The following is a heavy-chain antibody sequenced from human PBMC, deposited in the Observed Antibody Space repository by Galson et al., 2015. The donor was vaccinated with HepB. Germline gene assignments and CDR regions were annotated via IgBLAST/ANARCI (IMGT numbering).Heavy chain of an antibody. CDR1: GFTFRNYW. D-gene: IGHD1-26*01. J-gene: IGHJ4*02. Sequence: SLRLSCAVSGFTFRNYWMSWVRQAPGKGLEWVANIKQDESEKYYVDSVKGRFAVSRDNSENSLYLHMYSLRPEDTAVYYCERDDGSFSNVYWGQGTLVTVSS. CDR3: ERDDGSFSNVY. CDR2: IKQDESEK. V-gene: IGHV3-7*01.